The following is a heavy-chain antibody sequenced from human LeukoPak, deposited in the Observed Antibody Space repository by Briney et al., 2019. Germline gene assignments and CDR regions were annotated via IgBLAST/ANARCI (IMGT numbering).Heavy chain of an antibody. D-gene: IGHD2-8*02. V-gene: IGHV1-69*08. CDR3: AKDRCTGDYCYHDH. CDR2: ISPLLGTT. Sequence: GSSVKVSCKASGGTFSNDPIGWLRQAPGQRLEWMGNISPLLGTTVYTQEFQGRVTITTVKATNTIYMDLYSLTSDDTAMYYCAKDRCTGDYCYHDHWGQGTLVTVSS. CDR1: GGTFSNDP. J-gene: IGHJ4*02.